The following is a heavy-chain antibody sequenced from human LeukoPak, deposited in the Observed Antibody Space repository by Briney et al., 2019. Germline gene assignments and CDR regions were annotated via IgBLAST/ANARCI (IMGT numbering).Heavy chain of an antibody. Sequence: PGGSLRLSCAASGFIFSNDAMHWVRQAPGKGLEWVAFIWSDGSNKYYADSVKGRFTISRDNSEDTLYLQMNSLRVEDTAVYYCARDPAGSGFAFDSWGQGALATVSS. CDR3: ARDPAGSGFAFDS. V-gene: IGHV3-33*01. CDR2: IWSDGSNK. CDR1: GFIFSNDA. D-gene: IGHD1-1*01. J-gene: IGHJ4*02.